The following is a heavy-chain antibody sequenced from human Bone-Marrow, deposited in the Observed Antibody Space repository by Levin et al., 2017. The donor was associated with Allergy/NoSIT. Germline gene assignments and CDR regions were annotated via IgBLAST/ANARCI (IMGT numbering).Heavy chain of an antibody. CDR1: GFTFSSYA. CDR3: AKSRRGYSYGSPDNYGMDV. CDR2: ISGSGGST. J-gene: IGHJ6*02. V-gene: IGHV3-23*01. D-gene: IGHD5-18*01. Sequence: GESLKISCAASGFTFSSYAMSWVRQAPGKGLEWVSAISGSGGSTYYADSVKGRFTISRDNSKNTLYLQMNSLRAEDTAVYYCAKSRRGYSYGSPDNYGMDVWGQGTTVTVSS.